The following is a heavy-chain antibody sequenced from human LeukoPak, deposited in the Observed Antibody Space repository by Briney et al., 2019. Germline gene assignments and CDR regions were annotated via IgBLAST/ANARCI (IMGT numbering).Heavy chain of an antibody. CDR1: GFTFSSYG. Sequence: GGSLRLSCAASGFTFSSYGMHWVRQAPGKGLEWVAVISYDGSNKYYADSVKGRFTISRDNSKNTLYLQMNSLRAEDTAVYYCAKGMVTATYFDCWGQGTLVTVSS. CDR2: ISYDGSNK. V-gene: IGHV3-30*18. CDR3: AKGMVTATYFDC. D-gene: IGHD2-21*02. J-gene: IGHJ4*02.